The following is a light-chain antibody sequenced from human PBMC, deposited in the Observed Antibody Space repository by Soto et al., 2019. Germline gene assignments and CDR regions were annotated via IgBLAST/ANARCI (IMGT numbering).Light chain of an antibody. CDR3: EQQARSPYRSS. CDR1: QSVSTSY. Sequence: EIVLTQSPGTLSLSPGDSATLSCRTSQSVSTSYLAWYQQKRGQSPRLLIYAASSSATGIPDRFTGSGSGADSTLTISSLEPEDSAGYYCEQQARSPYRSSSGKGTNLEI. V-gene: IGKV3-20*01. J-gene: IGKJ2*01. CDR2: AAS.